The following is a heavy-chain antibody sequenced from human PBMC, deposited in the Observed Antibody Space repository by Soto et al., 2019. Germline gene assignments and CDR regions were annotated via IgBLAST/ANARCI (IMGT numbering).Heavy chain of an antibody. CDR3: ARGSSGYCYG. CDR1: GCSISSYY. D-gene: IGHD3-22*01. CDR2: IYYSGST. J-gene: IGHJ4*02. Sequence: SETQSLTCTVSGCSISSYYWSWIRQPPGKGLEWIGYIYYSGSTNYNPSLKSRVTISIDTSKNQFSLKLSSVTAADTAVYYCARGSSGYCYGWGQGTLVTVSS. V-gene: IGHV4-59*01.